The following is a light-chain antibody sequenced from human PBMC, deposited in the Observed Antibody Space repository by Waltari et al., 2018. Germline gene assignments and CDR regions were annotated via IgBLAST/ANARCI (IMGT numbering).Light chain of an antibody. CDR3: QQYNSYSAT. Sequence: DIQMTQSPSTLPASVGDRVPITCRASQSISSWLAWYQQKPGKAPKLLIYKASSLESGVPSRFSGSGSGTEFTLTISSLQPDDFATYYCQQYNSYSATFGQGTKLEIK. J-gene: IGKJ2*01. CDR2: KAS. V-gene: IGKV1-5*03. CDR1: QSISSW.